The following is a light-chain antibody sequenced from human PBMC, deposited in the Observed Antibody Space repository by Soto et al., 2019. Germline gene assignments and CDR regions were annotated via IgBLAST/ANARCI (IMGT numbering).Light chain of an antibody. CDR1: QSLLFISNQKNY. CDR3: QKYYDPPVT. J-gene: IGKJ5*01. Sequence: DIVMTQSPDSLAVSLGERATINCKSSQSLLFISNQKNYLAWYQQKPGQPPKLLIYWASTRESGVPDRFIGSGSGTDFTLTISSLQAEDVAVYYCQKYYDPPVTFGQGTRLEIK. V-gene: IGKV4-1*01. CDR2: WAS.